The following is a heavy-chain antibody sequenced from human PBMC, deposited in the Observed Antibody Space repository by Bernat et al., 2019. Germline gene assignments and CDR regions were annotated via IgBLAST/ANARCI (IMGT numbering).Heavy chain of an antibody. CDR2: IIPIFGTA. Sequence: QVQLVQSGAEVNKPGSSVKVSCKASGGTFSSYSISWVRQAPGQGLEWMGGIIPIFGTANYAQKFQGRVTITADKSTSTAYMELSSLRSEATAVYYCAGEGGDYCTGGVCYRAGAFDIWGQGTMVTVSS. CDR3: AGEGGDYCTGGVCYRAGAFDI. J-gene: IGHJ3*02. CDR1: GGTFSSYS. V-gene: IGHV1-69*06. D-gene: IGHD2-8*02.